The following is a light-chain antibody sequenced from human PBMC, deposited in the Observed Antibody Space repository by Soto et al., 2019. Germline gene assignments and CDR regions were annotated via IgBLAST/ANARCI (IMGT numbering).Light chain of an antibody. Sequence: QSVLTQSPSASASLGASVKLTCSLSSGHITYAIAWHQQQPEKGPRYLMKLNNDGSHTKGDGIPDRFSGSSSGAERYLTISSLQSEDEADYYCQTWGTGMGVFGGGTKVTVL. CDR3: QTWGTGMGV. CDR1: SGHITYA. J-gene: IGLJ2*01. V-gene: IGLV4-69*01. CDR2: LNNDGSH.